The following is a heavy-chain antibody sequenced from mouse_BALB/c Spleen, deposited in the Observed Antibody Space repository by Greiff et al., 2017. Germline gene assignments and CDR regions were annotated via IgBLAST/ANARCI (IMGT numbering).Heavy chain of an antibody. CDR1: GFTFSDYG. V-gene: IGHV5-15*02. Sequence: EVKLVESGGGLVQPGGSRKLSCAASGFTFSDYGMAWVRQAPGKGPEWVAFISNLAYSIYYADTVTGRFTISRENAKNTLYLQMSSLKSEDTAMYYCARDYDYDYAMDYWGQGTSVTVSS. J-gene: IGHJ4*01. D-gene: IGHD2-4*01. CDR2: ISNLAYSI. CDR3: ARDYDYDYAMDY.